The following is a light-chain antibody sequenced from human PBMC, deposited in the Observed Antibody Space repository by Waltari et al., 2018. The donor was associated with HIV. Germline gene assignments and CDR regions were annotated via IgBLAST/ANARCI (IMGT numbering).Light chain of an antibody. CDR2: RNN. V-gene: IGLV1-47*01. Sequence: QSVLTQPPSASGTPGQRVTISCSGSNSNIGSNYVYWYKQLPGTTPNLLIYRNNQRPSGFPDRFAGSKSDTSASLAISGLRSEDEGDYFCAAWDDSLSSGMFGGGTRLTVL. CDR3: AAWDDSLSSGM. J-gene: IGLJ3*02. CDR1: NSNIGSNY.